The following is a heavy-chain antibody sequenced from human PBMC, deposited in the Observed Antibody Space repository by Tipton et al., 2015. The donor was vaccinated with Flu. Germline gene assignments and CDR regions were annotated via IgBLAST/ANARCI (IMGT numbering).Heavy chain of an antibody. V-gene: IGHV3-23*01. Sequence: SLRLSCAASGFTFSSYGMTWVRQAPGKGLEWVSGISGDGGTTYYADSVRGRFTISRDNSKNTLYLQLNSLRAEDTALYYCAKTDGGDYSPRFDPWGQGTLVTVSS. D-gene: IGHD2-21*02. CDR3: AKTDGGDYSPRFDP. CDR2: ISGDGGTT. CDR1: GFTFSSYG. J-gene: IGHJ5*02.